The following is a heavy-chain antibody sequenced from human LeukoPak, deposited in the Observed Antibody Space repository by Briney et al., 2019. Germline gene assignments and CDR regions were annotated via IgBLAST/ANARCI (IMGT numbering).Heavy chain of an antibody. Sequence: GGSLRLSCAPSGLTFTNAWVSWVRQAPGKGLEWVGRIKSKTDGGTVDYAPPVKGRFTISRDDSRNTLSLEMNFLKTEDTAVYYCTTDPGNYEIFWGQGTLVSVSS. CDR2: IKSKTDGGTV. J-gene: IGHJ4*02. D-gene: IGHD4-11*01. CDR1: GLTFTNAW. CDR3: TTDPGNYEIF. V-gene: IGHV3-15*01.